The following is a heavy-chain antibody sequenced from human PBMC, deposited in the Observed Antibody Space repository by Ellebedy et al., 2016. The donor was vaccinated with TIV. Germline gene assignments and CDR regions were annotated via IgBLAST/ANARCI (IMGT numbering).Heavy chain of an antibody. CDR1: GGTFSSYA. J-gene: IGHJ4*02. CDR3: ARDLHRAARPAYFDY. Sequence: ASVKVSCKASGGTFSSYAISWVRQAPGQGLEWMGGIIPIFGTANYAQKFQGRVTITADESTSTAYMELSSLRSEDTAVYYCARDLHRAARPAYFDYWGQGTLVTVSS. CDR2: IIPIFGTA. D-gene: IGHD6-6*01. V-gene: IGHV1-69*13.